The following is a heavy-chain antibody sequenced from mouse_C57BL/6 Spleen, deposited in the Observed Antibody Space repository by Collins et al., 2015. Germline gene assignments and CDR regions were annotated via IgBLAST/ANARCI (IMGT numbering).Heavy chain of an antibody. CDR1: GYTFTSYW. Sequence: QVQLQQSGAELARPGASVKLSCKASGYTFTSYWMQWVKQRPGQGLEWIGAIYPGDGDTRYTQKFKGKATLTADKSSSTAYMQLSSLASEDSAVYYCARGDYGNYPYYFDYWGQGTTLTVSS. CDR3: ARGDYGNYPYYFDY. D-gene: IGHD2-1*01. CDR2: IYPGDGDT. J-gene: IGHJ2*01. V-gene: IGHV1-87*01.